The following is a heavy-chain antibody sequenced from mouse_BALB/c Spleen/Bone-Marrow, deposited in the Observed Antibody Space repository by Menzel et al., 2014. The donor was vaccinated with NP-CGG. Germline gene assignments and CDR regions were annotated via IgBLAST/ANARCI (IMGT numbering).Heavy chain of an antibody. D-gene: IGHD1-1*02. CDR1: GYTFSSYW. CDR2: ILPGSGST. Sequence: QVQLQQPGAELMKPGASVKISCKATGYTFSSYWIEWVKQRPGHGLEWIGEILPGSGSTNYNEKFKGKATFTADTSSNTANIQLSSLTAESSAVYYCAGGGEGGAYWYFDVWGAGTTVTVSS. CDR3: AGGGEGGAYWYFDV. V-gene: IGHV1-9*01. J-gene: IGHJ1*01.